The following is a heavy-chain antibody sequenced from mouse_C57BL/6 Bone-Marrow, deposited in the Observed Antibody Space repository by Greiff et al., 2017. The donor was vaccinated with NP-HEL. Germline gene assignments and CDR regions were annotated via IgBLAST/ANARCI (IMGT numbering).Heavy chain of an antibody. Sequence: VQLQQSGAELARPGASVKLSCKASGYTFTSYGISWVKQRTGQGLEWIGEFYPRSGNTYYNEKFKGKATLTADKSSSTAYMELRSLTSEDSAVYFCARRSTGTGFAYWGQGTLVTVSA. CDR2: FYPRSGNT. CDR3: ARRSTGTGFAY. D-gene: IGHD4-1*02. V-gene: IGHV1-81*01. J-gene: IGHJ3*01. CDR1: GYTFTSYG.